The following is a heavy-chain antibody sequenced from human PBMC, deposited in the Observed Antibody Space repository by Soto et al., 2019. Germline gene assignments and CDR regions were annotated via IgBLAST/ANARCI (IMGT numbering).Heavy chain of an antibody. CDR3: ARQEGHIEPMSGEFAL. Sequence: GQLVQSGPELKKPGASVMLSFKASGYTFTTYGVRWVRQAPGLGLEWMGWISADNGNTNYAPKFHGRVTMTTDAYANTAYLELMWLSSGDTAVYYGARQEGHIEPMSGEFALWGQGTLVTVSS. CDR2: ISADNGNT. J-gene: IGHJ4*02. CDR1: GYTFTTYG. D-gene: IGHD1-26*01. V-gene: IGHV1-18*01.